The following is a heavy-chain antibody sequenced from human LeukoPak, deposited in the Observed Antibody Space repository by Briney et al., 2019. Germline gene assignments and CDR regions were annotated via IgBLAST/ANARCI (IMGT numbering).Heavy chain of an antibody. Sequence: GGSLRLSCAASGFTFSSYSMNWVRQAPGKGLEWVSSISSSSSYIYYADSVKGRFTISRDNAKNSLYLQMNSLRAEDTAVYYCATLPQTTYCYYYYMDVWGKGTTVTVSS. J-gene: IGHJ6*03. CDR2: ISSSSSYI. D-gene: IGHD4-17*01. V-gene: IGHV3-21*01. CDR1: GFTFSSYS. CDR3: ATLPQTTYCYYYYMDV.